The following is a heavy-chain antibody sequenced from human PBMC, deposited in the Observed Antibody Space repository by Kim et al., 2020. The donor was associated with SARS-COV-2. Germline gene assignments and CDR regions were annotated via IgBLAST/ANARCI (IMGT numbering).Heavy chain of an antibody. CDR1: GGSISSGGYY. CDR3: AGYGSGCYYKDAFDI. Sequence: SETLSLTCTVSGGSISSGGYYWSWVRQHPGKGLEWIGYIYYSGSTYYNPSLKSRVTISVDTSKNQFSLKLSSVTAADTAVYYCAGYGSGCYYKDAFDIWGQGTMVTVSS. CDR2: IYYSGST. D-gene: IGHD3-10*01. V-gene: IGHV4-31*03. J-gene: IGHJ3*02.